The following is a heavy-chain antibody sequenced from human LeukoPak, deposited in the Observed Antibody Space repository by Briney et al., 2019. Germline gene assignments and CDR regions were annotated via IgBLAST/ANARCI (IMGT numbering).Heavy chain of an antibody. J-gene: IGHJ4*02. CDR1: GLNFDDSA. V-gene: IGHV3-43*02. CDR3: AKESGKFDY. Sequence: GGSLRLSCVASGLNFDDSAMHCVRQAPGKGLEWVSLISADGGSTFSADSVKGRFSISRDNSKNSLYLQMNSLGSEDTAMYYCAKESGKFDYWGQGTLVAVSS. CDR2: ISADGGST.